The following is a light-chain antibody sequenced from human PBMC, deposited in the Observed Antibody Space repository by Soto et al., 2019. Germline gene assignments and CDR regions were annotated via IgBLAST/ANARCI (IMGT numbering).Light chain of an antibody. V-gene: IGKV3-11*01. CDR2: DAS. CDR1: QSVSSY. Sequence: EIVLTQSPATLSLSPGERATLSCRASQSVSSYLAWYQQKPGQAPRLLIYDASNRATDIPVRFSGSGSGTDFTLTISSLEPEDFALYYCQQYNNWPGTFGQGTKVDIK. CDR3: QQYNNWPGT. J-gene: IGKJ1*01.